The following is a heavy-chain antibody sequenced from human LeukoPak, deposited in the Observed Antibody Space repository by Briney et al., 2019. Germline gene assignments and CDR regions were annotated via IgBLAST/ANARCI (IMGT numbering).Heavy chain of an antibody. D-gene: IGHD1-14*01. CDR2: ISSGGNHI. Sequence: PGGSLRLSCVASGFNFTRFTLNWVRQTPGKGPELVSYISSGGNHIKYVDSVKGRFTISRDDAKNSVDLQMNSLRAEDTAVYYCATGRGTPLGFWGQGALVTVSS. J-gene: IGHJ4*02. V-gene: IGHV3-21*01. CDR1: GFNFTRFT. CDR3: ATGRGTPLGF.